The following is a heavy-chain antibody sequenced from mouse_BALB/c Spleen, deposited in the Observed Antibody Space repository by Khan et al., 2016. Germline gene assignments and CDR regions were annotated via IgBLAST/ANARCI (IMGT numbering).Heavy chain of an antibody. CDR3: ARYYYGGAPWFAY. CDR1: GNSITSDYS. V-gene: IGHV3-1*02. CDR2: IHYSGST. J-gene: IGHJ3*01. Sequence: EVQRQESGPDLVKPSQSLSLTCTVTGNSITSDYSWHWIRQFPGNKLEWMGYIHYSGSTNYNPSLKSRISITRDTSKNQFFLQLNSVTTEDTATYYCARYYYGGAPWFAYWGQGTLVTVSA. D-gene: IGHD1-1*01.